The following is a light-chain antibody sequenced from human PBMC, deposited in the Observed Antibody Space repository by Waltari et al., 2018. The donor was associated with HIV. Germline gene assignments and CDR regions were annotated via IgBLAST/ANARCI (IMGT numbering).Light chain of an antibody. CDR1: QFISSY. V-gene: IGKV1-8*01. Sequence: IRMTQSPSSFSASTGDTVTITCRASQFISSYLAWYQQKPGKAPKVLIYAASTLHTGVSSRFSGSGSGTDFTLTISSLQSEDFASYHCQQYYTHPLTFGPGTTVDIK. CDR3: QQYYTHPLT. CDR2: AAS. J-gene: IGKJ3*01.